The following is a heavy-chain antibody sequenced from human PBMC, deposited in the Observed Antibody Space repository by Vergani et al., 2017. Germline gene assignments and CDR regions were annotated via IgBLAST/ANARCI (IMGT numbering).Heavy chain of an antibody. Sequence: QVQLVQSGAEVKKPGASVKVSCKASGYTFTSYYMHWVRQAPGQGLEWMGIINPSGGSTSYAQKFQGRVTMTRDTSTSTVYMELSSLRSEDTAVYYCARVSRRLPQAHAFDIWGQGTMVTVSS. V-gene: IGHV1-46*03. J-gene: IGHJ3*02. CDR3: ARVSRRLPQAHAFDI. CDR2: INPSGGST. CDR1: GYTFTSYY. D-gene: IGHD1-1*01.